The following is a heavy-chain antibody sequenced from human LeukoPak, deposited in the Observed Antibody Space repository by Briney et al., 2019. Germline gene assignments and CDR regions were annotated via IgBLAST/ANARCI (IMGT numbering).Heavy chain of an antibody. Sequence: GESLKISCKGSGYSFTSYWIGWVRQMPGKGLEWMGIIYPGDSDTRYSPSFQGQVTISADKSISTAYLQWSSLKASDTAMYYCATQGGYDSSGYYLPENWGQGTLVTVSS. CDR1: GYSFTSYW. CDR2: IYPGDSDT. V-gene: IGHV5-51*01. D-gene: IGHD3-22*01. CDR3: ATQGGYDSSGYYLPEN. J-gene: IGHJ1*01.